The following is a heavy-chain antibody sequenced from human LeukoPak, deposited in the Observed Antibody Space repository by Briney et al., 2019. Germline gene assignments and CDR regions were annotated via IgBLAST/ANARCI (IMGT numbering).Heavy chain of an antibody. J-gene: IGHJ3*02. CDR2: IYYSVST. CDR1: GASISNYY. D-gene: IGHD3-10*01. Sequence: SETLSLTCNVSGASISNYYWSWIRQPPGEGLEWIGYIYYSVSTNYNPSLKSRVTISIDTSKNQFSLKLSSVTAADTAVYYCARDLPRSGRDAFDIWGQGTMVTVSS. CDR3: ARDLPRSGRDAFDI. V-gene: IGHV4-59*01.